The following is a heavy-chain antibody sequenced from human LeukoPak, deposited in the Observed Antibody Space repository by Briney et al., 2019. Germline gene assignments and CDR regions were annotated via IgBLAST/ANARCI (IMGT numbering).Heavy chain of an antibody. CDR3: ARGGVATFDC. J-gene: IGHJ4*02. V-gene: IGHV4-59*01. CDR2: IFYSGST. Sequence: PSETLSLTCTVSGGSLSSYYWSWIRQSPGKGLEWIGYIFYSGSTNYNPSLKSRVTISVDTSKNQFSLKLSSVTAADTAVYYCARGGVATFDCWGQGTLVTVSS. CDR1: GGSLSSYY. D-gene: IGHD5-12*01.